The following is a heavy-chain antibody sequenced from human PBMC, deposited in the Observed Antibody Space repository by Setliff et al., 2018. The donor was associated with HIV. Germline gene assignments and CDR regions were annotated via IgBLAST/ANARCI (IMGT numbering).Heavy chain of an antibody. CDR1: GVSIGYFY. CDR2: IFFTGTT. CDR3: ARRGTIWHGVDYHYMDV. D-gene: IGHD2-15*01. V-gene: IGHV4-59*08. Sequence: SETLSLTCTVSGVSIGYFYWSWVRQSPGRGLEWIGFIFFTGTTNYNPSLKSRVTISVDTSKNQFSLHWTSVTAADTAVYYCARRGTIWHGVDYHYMDVWGKGTTVTVSS. J-gene: IGHJ6*03.